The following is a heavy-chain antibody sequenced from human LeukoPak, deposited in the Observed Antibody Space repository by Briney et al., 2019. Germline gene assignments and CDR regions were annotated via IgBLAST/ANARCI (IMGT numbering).Heavy chain of an antibody. V-gene: IGHV3-48*03. CDR3: ARVGTWIQLWLDY. CDR2: ISSSGSTI. D-gene: IGHD5-18*01. CDR1: GFTFSSYE. Sequence: GGSLRLSCAASGFTFSSYEMNWVRQAPGKGLEWVSYISSSGSTIYYADSVKGRFTISRDNAKNSLYLQMNSLRAEDTAVYYCARVGTWIQLWLDYWGQGTLVTVPS. J-gene: IGHJ4*02.